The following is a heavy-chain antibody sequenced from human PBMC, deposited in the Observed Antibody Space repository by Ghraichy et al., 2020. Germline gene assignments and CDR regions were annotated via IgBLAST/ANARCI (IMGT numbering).Heavy chain of an antibody. CDR2: ISWNSGSI. V-gene: IGHV3-9*01. J-gene: IGHJ4*02. CDR1: GFTFDDYA. D-gene: IGHD6-13*01. Sequence: GGSLRLSCAASGFTFDDYAMHWVRQAPGKGLEWVSGISWNSGSIGYADSVKGRFTISRDNAKNSLYLQMNSLRAEDTALYYCAKDKGQGTIAAAGTDGFDYWGQGTLVTVSS. CDR3: AKDKGQGTIAAAGTDGFDY.